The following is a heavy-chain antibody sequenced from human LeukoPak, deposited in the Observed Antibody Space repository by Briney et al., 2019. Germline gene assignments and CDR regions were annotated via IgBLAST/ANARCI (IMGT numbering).Heavy chain of an antibody. CDR1: GYTFTGYY. CDR2: INPNSGGT. J-gene: IGHJ4*02. CDR3: ARGFFDNYFDY. D-gene: IGHD3/OR15-3a*01. Sequence: ASVKVSCTASGYTFTGYYMHWVRQAPGQRLEWMGWINPNSGGTNYAQKFQGRVTMTRDTSISTAYMELSRLTSDDTAVYFCARGFFDNYFDYWGQGTLVTVSS. V-gene: IGHV1-2*02.